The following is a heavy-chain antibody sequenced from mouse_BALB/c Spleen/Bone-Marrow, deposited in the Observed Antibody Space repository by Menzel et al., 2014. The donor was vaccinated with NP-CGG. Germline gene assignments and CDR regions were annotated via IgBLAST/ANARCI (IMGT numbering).Heavy chain of an antibody. CDR1: AFNIKDTY. D-gene: IGHD2-4*01. CDR3: ATMITDWYFDV. J-gene: IGHJ1*01. Sequence: EVHLVESGAELVKPGASVKLSCTASAFNIKDTYMHWVKQRPEQGLGWIGRIDPANGNTKYDPKFQGKATITADTSSNTAYLQLSSLTSEDTAVYYCATMITDWYFDVWGAGTTVTVSS. V-gene: IGHV14-3*02. CDR2: IDPANGNT.